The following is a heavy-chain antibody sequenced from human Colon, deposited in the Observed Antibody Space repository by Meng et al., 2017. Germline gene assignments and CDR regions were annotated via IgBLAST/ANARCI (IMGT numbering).Heavy chain of an antibody. CDR2: INYSGST. J-gene: IGHJ4*02. CDR3: AGDHMGEGYGLSGFDY. Sequence: SETLSLTCTVSGGSISSYYWSWIRQPPGKGLEWIGYINYSGSTNYNPSLKSRVTRSVDTSKNQFSLKLSSMTAADTAVYYCAGDHMGEGYGLSGFDYWGQGTLVTVSS. D-gene: IGHD5-18*01. CDR1: GGSISSYY. V-gene: IGHV4-59*01.